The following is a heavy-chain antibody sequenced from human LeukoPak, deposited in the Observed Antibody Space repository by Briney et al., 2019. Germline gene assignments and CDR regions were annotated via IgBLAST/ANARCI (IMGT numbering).Heavy chain of an antibody. CDR3: AKGGVYCSSTSCYPFDY. CDR1: GFTFSSYA. V-gene: IGHV3-23*01. J-gene: IGHJ4*02. CDR2: MSGSGGST. Sequence: PGGSLRLSCVASGFTFSSYAMSWVRQAPGKGLECVSAMSGSGGSTYYADSVKGRFTISRDNSKNTLYLQLNSLRAEDTAVYYCAKGGVYCSSTSCYPFDYWGQGALVTVSS. D-gene: IGHD2-2*01.